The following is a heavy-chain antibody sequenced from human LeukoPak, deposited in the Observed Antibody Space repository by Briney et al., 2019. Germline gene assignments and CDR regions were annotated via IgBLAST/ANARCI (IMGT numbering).Heavy chain of an antibody. V-gene: IGHV3-21*01. CDR2: ISSSSSYI. CDR3: ARDRAIKRGTMVRGVDFDY. D-gene: IGHD3-10*01. Sequence: PGGSLRLSCAASGFTFSSYSMNWVRQAPGKGLEWVSSISSSSSYIYYADSVKGRFTISRDNAKNSLYLQMNSLRAEDTAVYYCARDRAIKRGTMVRGVDFDYWGQGTLVTVSS. CDR1: GFTFSSYS. J-gene: IGHJ4*02.